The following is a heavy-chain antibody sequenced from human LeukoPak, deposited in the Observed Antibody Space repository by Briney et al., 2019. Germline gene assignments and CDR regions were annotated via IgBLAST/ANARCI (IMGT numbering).Heavy chain of an antibody. J-gene: IGHJ4*02. Sequence: EASVKVSCKASGYTFSDYYMHWVRQAPGQGLEWMGWINPNSGGTNYAQKFQGRVTMTRDTSISTAYMELSRLRSDDTAVYYCARDLSGRGFWSGYDYWGQGTLVTVSS. V-gene: IGHV1-2*02. CDR1: GYTFSDYY. D-gene: IGHD3-3*01. CDR3: ARDLSGRGFWSGYDY. CDR2: INPNSGGT.